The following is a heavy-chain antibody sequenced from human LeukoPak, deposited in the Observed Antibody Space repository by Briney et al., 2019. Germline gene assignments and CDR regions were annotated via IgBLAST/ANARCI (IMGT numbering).Heavy chain of an antibody. CDR2: IKQDGSEK. V-gene: IGHV3-7*03. CDR3: AIQWLSDYFDY. CDR1: GFTFSSYW. Sequence: PGGSLRLSCAASGFTFSSYWMSWVRQAPGKGLEWVANIKQDGSEKYYVDSVKGRFTISRDNAKSSLYLQMNSLRAEDTAVYYCAIQWLSDYFDYWGQGTLVTVSS. D-gene: IGHD6-19*01. J-gene: IGHJ4*02.